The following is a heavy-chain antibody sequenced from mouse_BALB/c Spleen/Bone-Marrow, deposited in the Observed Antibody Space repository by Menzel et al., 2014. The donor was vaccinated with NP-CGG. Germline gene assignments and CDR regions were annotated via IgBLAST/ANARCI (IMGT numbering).Heavy chain of an antibody. V-gene: IGHV3-1*02. CDR2: IHYSGST. J-gene: IGHJ2*01. Sequence: EVKLVESGPDLVRPSQSLPLTCTVTGYSITSGYSWHWIRQFPGNTLEWMGYIHYSGSTNYNPSLKSRISNTRDTSKNQFFLQLNSVTTEDTATYYCARRRYDGVDYWGQGTTLTVSS. D-gene: IGHD2-14*01. CDR1: GYSITSGYS. CDR3: ARRRYDGVDY.